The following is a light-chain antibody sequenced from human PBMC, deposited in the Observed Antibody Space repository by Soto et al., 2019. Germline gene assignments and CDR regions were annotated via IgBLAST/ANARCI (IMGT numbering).Light chain of an antibody. V-gene: IGLV2-8*01. CDR2: EVN. CDR1: SSDVGGYNF. J-gene: IGLJ1*01. Sequence: QSALTQPPSASGSPGQSVTISCTGTSSDVGGYNFVSWYQQHPGKAPKLMIYEVNKRPSGVPNRFSGSKSGNTASLTVSGLQAEDEADYYCCSNVGNNNRYVFGTGTKLTVL. CDR3: CSNVGNNNRYV.